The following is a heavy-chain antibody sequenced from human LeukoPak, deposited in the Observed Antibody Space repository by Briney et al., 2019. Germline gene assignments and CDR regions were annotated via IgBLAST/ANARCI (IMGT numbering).Heavy chain of an antibody. J-gene: IGHJ4*02. CDR2: IYHRGSS. CDR1: AGSISTYY. Sequence: SETLSPTCTVFAGSISTYYWSWIRQPPGKGLEWIGFIYHRGSSNYNPSLKSRVTFSVDTSKSQFSLKLSSVTAADTAVYYCARLDRPGGSADYWGQGTLVTVSS. V-gene: IGHV4-59*08. CDR3: ARLDRPGGSADY.